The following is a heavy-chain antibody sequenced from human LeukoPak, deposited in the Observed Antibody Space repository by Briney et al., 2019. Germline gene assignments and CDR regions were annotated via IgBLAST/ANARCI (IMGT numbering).Heavy chain of an antibody. CDR3: ARDEGGDYGDYSPYFDY. CDR1: GYTFTNYY. Sequence: ASVKVSCKASGYTFTNYYIHWVRQAPGQGLEWMGIINPSDGSTAYAQKFQGGVTMTSATSTSTVYMELSSLRSEDTAVYYCARDEGGDYGDYSPYFDYWGQGTLVTVSS. D-gene: IGHD4-17*01. V-gene: IGHV1-46*01. J-gene: IGHJ4*02. CDR2: INPSDGST.